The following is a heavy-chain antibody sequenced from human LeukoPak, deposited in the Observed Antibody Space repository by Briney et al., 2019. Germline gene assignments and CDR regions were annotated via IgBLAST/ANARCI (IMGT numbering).Heavy chain of an antibody. J-gene: IGHJ4*02. CDR2: IRSSGSYI. Sequence: PGGSLRLSCAGSGFTFSHSAMTWVRQAPGKGLEWVSSIRSSGSYIDYSDSVKGRFTISRDNAKNSLYLQMSSLRAEDTAVYYCARDRGGNPLIARPWGVFDYWGQGTLVTVSS. D-gene: IGHD3-16*01. CDR1: GFTFSHSA. V-gene: IGHV3-21*01. CDR3: ARDRGGNPLIARPWGVFDY.